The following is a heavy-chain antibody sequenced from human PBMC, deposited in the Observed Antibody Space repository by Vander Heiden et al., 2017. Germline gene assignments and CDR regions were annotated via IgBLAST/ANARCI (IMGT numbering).Heavy chain of an antibody. CDR2: IIPIFGTA. J-gene: IGHJ3*02. Sequence: QVQLVQSGAEVKKPRSSVKVSCQASGGTVSSYAIGWVRQAPGQGLEWMGGIIPIFGTANYAQKFQGRVTITADESTSTAYMELSSLRSEDTAVYYCARLIVVVPAAILGAFDIWGQGTMVTLSS. CDR1: GGTVSSYA. D-gene: IGHD2-2*02. CDR3: ARLIVVVPAAILGAFDI. V-gene: IGHV1-69*01.